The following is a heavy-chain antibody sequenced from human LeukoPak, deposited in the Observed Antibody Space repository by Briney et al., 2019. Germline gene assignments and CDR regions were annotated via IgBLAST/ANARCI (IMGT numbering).Heavy chain of an antibody. J-gene: IGHJ6*03. CDR3: ARKSYDFWSEGYYYMDV. D-gene: IGHD3-3*01. CDR1: GGSISSYY. V-gene: IGHV4-59*01. CDR2: IYYSGST. Sequence: SETLSLTCTVSGGSISSYYWSWIRQPPGKGLEWIGYIYYSGSTNYDPSLKSRVTISVDTSKNQFSLKLSSVTAADTAVYYCARKSYDFWSEGYYYMDVWGRGTTVIVSS.